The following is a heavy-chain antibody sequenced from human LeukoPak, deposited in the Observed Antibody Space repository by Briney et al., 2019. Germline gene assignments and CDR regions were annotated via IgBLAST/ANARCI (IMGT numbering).Heavy chain of an antibody. CDR2: IIPIFHTP. CDR1: GGTSSNFG. J-gene: IGHJ5*02. Sequence: ASVKVSCKASGGTSSNFGISWVRQAPGQGPEWMGGIIPIFHTPNYAQKFQGRVTITADESTSTAYMELSSLKSEDTAVYYCARGPPVPWGQGTLVTVSS. V-gene: IGHV1-69*13. CDR3: ARGPPVP.